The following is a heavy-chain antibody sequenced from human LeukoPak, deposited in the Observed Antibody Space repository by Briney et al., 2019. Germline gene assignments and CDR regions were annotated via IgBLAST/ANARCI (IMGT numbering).Heavy chain of an antibody. Sequence: SVKVSCKASGGTFSSYTISWVRQAPGQGMEWMGRIIPILGIANYEQKFQGRVTITTDKYTSKAYMELSSLRSEDTAVYYCASIDFGESGHADWGQGTLVTVSS. J-gene: IGHJ4*02. CDR2: IIPILGIA. CDR1: GGTFSSYT. D-gene: IGHD3-10*01. V-gene: IGHV1-69*02. CDR3: ASIDFGESGHAD.